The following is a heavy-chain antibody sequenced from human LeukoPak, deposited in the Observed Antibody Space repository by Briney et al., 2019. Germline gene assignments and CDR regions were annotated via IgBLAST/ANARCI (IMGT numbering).Heavy chain of an antibody. V-gene: IGHV3-30-3*01. J-gene: IGHJ4*02. CDR3: ARDGYIVVVIATTQPPDY. D-gene: IGHD2-21*01. CDR1: GFTFSSYA. CDR2: ISYDGSNK. Sequence: GGSLRLSCAASGFTFSSYAMHWVRQAPGKGLEWVAVISYDGSNKYYADSVKGRFTISRDNSKNTLYLQMNSLRAEDTAVYYCARDGYIVVVIATTQPPDYWGQGTLVTVSS.